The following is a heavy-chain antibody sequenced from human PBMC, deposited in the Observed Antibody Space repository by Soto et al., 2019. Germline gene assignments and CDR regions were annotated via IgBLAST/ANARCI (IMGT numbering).Heavy chain of an antibody. J-gene: IGHJ6*02. V-gene: IGHV1-2*04. CDR1: GYTFTGYY. CDR3: ARELGTRSSYYCYGMDV. Sequence: ASVKVSCKASGYTFTGYYMHWVRQAPGQGLEWMGWINPNSGGTNYAQKFQGWVTMTRDTSISTAYMELSRLRSDDTAVYYCARELGTRSSYYCYGMDVWGQGTTVTVSS. CDR2: INPNSGGT.